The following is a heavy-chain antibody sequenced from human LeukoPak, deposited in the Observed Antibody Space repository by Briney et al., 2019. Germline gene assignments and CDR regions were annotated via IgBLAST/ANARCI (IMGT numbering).Heavy chain of an antibody. CDR2: IYYSGST. CDR3: ASYGDYGTDY. CDR1: GGSMSSYY. V-gene: IGHV4-59*06. D-gene: IGHD4-17*01. J-gene: IGHJ4*02. Sequence: PSETLSLTCTVSGGSMSSYYWSWIRQPPGKGLEWIGYIYYSGSTYYNPSLKSRVTISVDTSKNQFSLKLSSVTAADTAVYYCASYGDYGTDYWGQGTLVTVSS.